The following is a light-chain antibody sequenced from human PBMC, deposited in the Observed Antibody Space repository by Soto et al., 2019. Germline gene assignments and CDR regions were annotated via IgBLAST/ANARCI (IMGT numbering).Light chain of an antibody. Sequence: QSVLTQPASMSGSPGQSITISCTGTSSDIGRYNFVSWYQHHPGKAPKLIIYEATKRPSGVSYRFSGSKSGNTASLTISGLQAEDEADYFCTSPTPGSLYVFGTGTKVTVL. CDR1: SSDIGRYNF. V-gene: IGLV2-14*01. CDR2: EAT. J-gene: IGLJ1*01. CDR3: TSPTPGSLYV.